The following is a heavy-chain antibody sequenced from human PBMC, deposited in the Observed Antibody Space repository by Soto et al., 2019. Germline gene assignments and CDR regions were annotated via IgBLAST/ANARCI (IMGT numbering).Heavy chain of an antibody. CDR3: AGSSGWYGGYYFDY. V-gene: IGHV4-59*01. D-gene: IGHD6-19*01. Sequence: LSLTCTVSGGSISSYYWSWIRQPPGKGLEWIGYIYYSGSTNYNPPLKSRVTISVDTSKNQFSLKLSSVTAADTAVYYCAGSSGWYGGYYFDYWGQGTLVTVSS. CDR1: GGSISSYY. CDR2: IYYSGST. J-gene: IGHJ4*02.